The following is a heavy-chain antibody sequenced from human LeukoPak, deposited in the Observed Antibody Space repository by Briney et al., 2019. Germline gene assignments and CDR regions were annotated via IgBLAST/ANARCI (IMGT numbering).Heavy chain of an antibody. CDR2: IYNSGST. Sequence: SETLSLTCTVSGDSISSYYWSWIRQPPGKGLEWIGYIYNSGSTNYNPSLKSRVTMSVDASKNHMSLKLSSVTAADTAMYYCARSTMVNTATGWFDPWGQGTLVTVSS. CDR3: ARSTMVNTATGWFDP. V-gene: IGHV4-59*12. J-gene: IGHJ5*02. CDR1: GDSISSYY. D-gene: IGHD4/OR15-4a*01.